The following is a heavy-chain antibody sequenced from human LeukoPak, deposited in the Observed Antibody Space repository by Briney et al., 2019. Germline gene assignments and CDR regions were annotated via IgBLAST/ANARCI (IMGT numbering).Heavy chain of an antibody. CDR2: IKQDGSEK. CDR1: GFTFSSYW. CDR3: AKDLAWGCFDP. V-gene: IGHV3-7*03. D-gene: IGHD3-16*01. J-gene: IGHJ5*02. Sequence: GGSLRLSCAASGFTFSSYWMSWVRQAPGKGLEWVANIKQDGSEKYYVDSVKGRFTISRDNAKNSLYLQMNSLRAEDTAVYCAKDLAWGCFDPWGQGTLVTVSS.